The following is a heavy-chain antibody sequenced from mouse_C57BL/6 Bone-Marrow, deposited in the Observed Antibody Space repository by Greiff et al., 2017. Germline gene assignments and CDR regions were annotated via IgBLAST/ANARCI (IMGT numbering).Heavy chain of an antibody. CDR3: TRPHYAWFAY. D-gene: IGHD1-1*02. CDR1: GFTFSDAW. V-gene: IGHV6-6*01. Sequence: EVQLVESGGGLVQPGGSMKLSCAASGFTFSDAWMDWVRQSPEKGLEWVAEIRNKANNHATYYAESVKGRFTISRDDSKRSVYLQMNSLRAEGTGIYYCTRPHYAWFAYWGQGTLVTVSA. J-gene: IGHJ3*01. CDR2: IRNKANNHAT.